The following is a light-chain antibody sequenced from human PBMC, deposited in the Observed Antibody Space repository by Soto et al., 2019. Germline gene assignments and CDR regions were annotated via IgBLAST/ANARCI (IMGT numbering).Light chain of an antibody. Sequence: PGERATLSCRASQSVSSSYLAWYQQKPGQAPRLLIYDASNRATGIPARFSGSGSGTDFTLTISSLEPEDFAVYYCQQRSNWPHPFGQGTRLEIK. CDR3: QQRSNWPHP. CDR1: QSVSSSY. V-gene: IGKV3D-20*02. J-gene: IGKJ5*01. CDR2: DAS.